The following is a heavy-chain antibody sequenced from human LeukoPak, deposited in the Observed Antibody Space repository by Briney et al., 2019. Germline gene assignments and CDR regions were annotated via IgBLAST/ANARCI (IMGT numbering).Heavy chain of an antibody. D-gene: IGHD3-10*01. CDR2: IIPIFGTA. CDR1: GGTFSSYA. V-gene: IGHV1-69*06. Sequence: SVKVSCKASGGTFSSYAISWVRQAPGQGLEWMGGIIPIFGTANYAQKFQGRVTITADNSTSTAYMEVDSLRSEDTAVYYCARVSRTSMVRGIITCDYWGRGTLVTVSS. CDR3: ARVSRTSMVRGIITCDY. J-gene: IGHJ4*02.